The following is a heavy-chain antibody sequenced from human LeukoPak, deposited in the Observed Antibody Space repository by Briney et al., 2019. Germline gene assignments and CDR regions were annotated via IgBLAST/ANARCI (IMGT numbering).Heavy chain of an antibody. CDR3: ARGLGTTTYYFDY. Sequence: PGGSLRLSCAASGFTFSSYGMHWVRQAPGKGLEWVAFIRYDGSNKYYADSVKGRFTISRDNSKNTLYLQMNSLRAEDTAVYYCARGLGTTTYYFDYWGQGTPVTVSS. CDR1: GFTFSSYG. D-gene: IGHD1/OR15-1a*01. V-gene: IGHV3-30*02. CDR2: IRYDGSNK. J-gene: IGHJ4*02.